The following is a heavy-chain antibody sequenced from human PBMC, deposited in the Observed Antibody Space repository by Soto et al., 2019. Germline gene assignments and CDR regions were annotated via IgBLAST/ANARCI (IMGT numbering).Heavy chain of an antibody. J-gene: IGHJ5*02. CDR3: ARTSYDSSGTAADP. D-gene: IGHD3-22*01. V-gene: IGHV4-39*07. Sequence: SETLSLTCTVSGGSISSSSYYWGWIRQPPGKGLEWIGSIYYSGSTYYNPSLKSRVTISVDTSKNQFSLQLSSVTAADTAVYYCARTSYDSSGTAADPWGQGTLVTV. CDR2: IYYSGST. CDR1: GGSISSSSYY.